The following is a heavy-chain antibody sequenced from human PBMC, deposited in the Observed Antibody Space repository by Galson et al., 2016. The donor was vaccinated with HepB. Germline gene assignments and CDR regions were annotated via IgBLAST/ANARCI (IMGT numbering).Heavy chain of an antibody. CDR1: GFMFNTYG. CDR2: ITRSGGTT. V-gene: IGHV3-64D*06. J-gene: IGHJ6*03. D-gene: IGHD1-14*01. CDR3: VKVGTLRDFFYYMDV. Sequence: SLRLSCAASGFMFNTYGAHWIRQAPGKGLEYVSGITRSGGTTYYSVSVKGRFTISRDNSKNMLFLQISSLRTEDTAVYYCVKVGTLRDFFYYMDVWGKGTTVTVSS.